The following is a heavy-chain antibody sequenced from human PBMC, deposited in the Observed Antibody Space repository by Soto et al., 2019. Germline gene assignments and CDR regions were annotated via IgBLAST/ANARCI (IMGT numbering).Heavy chain of an antibody. CDR2: INHSGST. D-gene: IGHD6-6*01. CDR1: GGSFSGYY. V-gene: IGHV4-34*01. CDR3: ARGANSSSGCQEVNYFDY. Sequence: SSETLSLTCAVYGGSFSGYYWSWIRQPPGKGLEWIGEINHSGSTNYNPSLNVRVTISVDTSKNQFSLKLSSVTAADTAVYYCARGANSSSGCQEVNYFDYWGQGTLVTVSS. J-gene: IGHJ4*02.